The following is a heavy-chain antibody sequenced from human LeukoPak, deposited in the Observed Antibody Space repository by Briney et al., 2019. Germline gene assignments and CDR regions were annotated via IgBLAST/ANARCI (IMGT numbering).Heavy chain of an antibody. D-gene: IGHD3-22*01. J-gene: IGHJ4*02. CDR3: ASGIDSSGYYPGDY. V-gene: IGHV4-59*01. CDR2: IYYSGST. CDR1: GCSISSYY. Sequence: SETLSLTCTVSGCSISSYYWSWIRQPPGKGLEWIGYIYYSGSTNYNPSLKSRVTISVDTSKNQFSLKLSSVTPADRAVYYCASGIDSSGYYPGDYWGQGTLVTVSS.